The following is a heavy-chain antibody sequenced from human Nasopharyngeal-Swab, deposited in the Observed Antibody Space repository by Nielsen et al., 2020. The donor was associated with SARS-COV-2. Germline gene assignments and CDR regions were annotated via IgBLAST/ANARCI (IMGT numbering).Heavy chain of an antibody. CDR1: GFTFSDYY. CDR2: ISTSGRTT. V-gene: IGHV3-11*04. J-gene: IGHJ6*02. D-gene: IGHD6-19*01. CDR3: ARNPPGIAVAGYYYYYGMDV. Sequence: LSLTCAASGFTFSDYYMAWVRQAPGKGLEWLSYISTSGRTTDSADSVKGRFTISRDNAKNSLYLQMNSLRAEDTAVYYCARNPPGIAVAGYYYYYGMDVWGQGTTVTVSS.